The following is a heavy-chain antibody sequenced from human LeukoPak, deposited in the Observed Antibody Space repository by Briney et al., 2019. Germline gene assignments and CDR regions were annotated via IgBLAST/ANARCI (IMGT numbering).Heavy chain of an antibody. CDR2: IYTSGST. D-gene: IGHD3-10*01. J-gene: IGHJ6*03. Sequence: SETLSLTCTVSGGSISSGSYYWNWIRQPAGKGLEWIGRIYTSGSTKYNPSLKSRVTISLDTSKNQFSLKLSSVTAADTAVYYCARGKLWFGELLSPYMDVWGKGTTVTVSS. CDR1: GGSISSGSYY. CDR3: ARGKLWFGELLSPYMDV. V-gene: IGHV4-61*02.